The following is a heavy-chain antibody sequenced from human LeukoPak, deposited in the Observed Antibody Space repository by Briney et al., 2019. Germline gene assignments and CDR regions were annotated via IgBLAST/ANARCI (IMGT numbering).Heavy chain of an antibody. J-gene: IGHJ3*02. V-gene: IGHV4-59*01. CDR2: IYYSGST. D-gene: IGHD3-22*01. Sequence: SETLSLTCTVSGSSISSYYWSWIRQPPGKGLEWIGYIYYSGSTNYNPSLKSRVTISVDTSKNQFSLKLSSVTAADTAVYYCARDRQYYYDSPSDAFDIWGQGTMVTVSS. CDR1: GSSISSYY. CDR3: ARDRQYYYDSPSDAFDI.